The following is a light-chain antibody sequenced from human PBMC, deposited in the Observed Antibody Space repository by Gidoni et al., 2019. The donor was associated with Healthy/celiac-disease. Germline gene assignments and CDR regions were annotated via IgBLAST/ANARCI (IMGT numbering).Light chain of an antibody. CDR2: EVS. J-gene: IGLJ1*01. CDR1: SSDVGSYNL. CDR3: CSYAGSSTLYV. V-gene: IGLV2-23*02. Sequence: QSALPQPASVSGSPGHPITIPCTGTSSDVGSYNLVSWYQQHPGKAPKLMIYEVSKRPSGVSNRFSGSKSGNTASLTISGLQAEDEADYYCCSYAGSSTLYVFGTGTKVTVL.